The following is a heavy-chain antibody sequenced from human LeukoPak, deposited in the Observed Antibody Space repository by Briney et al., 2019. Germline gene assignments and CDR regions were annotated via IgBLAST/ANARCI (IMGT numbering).Heavy chain of an antibody. CDR1: GFTFSSYA. CDR3: ANMYYYDSSGYYYGGYYFDY. CDR2: ISGSGGST. Sequence: GASLRLSCAASGFTFSSYAVSWVRQAPGKWLEWVSAISGSGGSTYYADSVKGRFTISRDNSKNTLYLQMNSLRAEDTAVYYSANMYYYDSSGYYYGGYYFDYWGQGTLVTVSS. J-gene: IGHJ4*02. D-gene: IGHD3-22*01. V-gene: IGHV3-23*01.